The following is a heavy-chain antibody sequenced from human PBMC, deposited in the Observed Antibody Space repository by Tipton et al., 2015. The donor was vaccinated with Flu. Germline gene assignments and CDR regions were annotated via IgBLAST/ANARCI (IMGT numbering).Heavy chain of an antibody. Sequence: QVQLVQSGAEVKKPGASVKVSCKAFGYPFTRYGFSWVRQAPEQGLEWMGWISAYNGDTNYAQKFQGRVTMATDTSTSTASLELRSLRSDVPAVYYCARGVGAGGPYFHAMDVWGQGTTVTVSS. D-gene: IGHD1-26*01. CDR1: GYPFTRYG. J-gene: IGHJ6*02. CDR3: ARGVGAGGPYFHAMDV. V-gene: IGHV1-18*01. CDR2: ISAYNGDT.